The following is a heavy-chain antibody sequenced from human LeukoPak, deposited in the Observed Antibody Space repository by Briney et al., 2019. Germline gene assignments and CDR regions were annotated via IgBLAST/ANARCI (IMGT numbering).Heavy chain of an antibody. CDR1: GYTLTELS. CDR3: ATDPGFGELLSDY. D-gene: IGHD3-10*01. Sequence: ASVKVSCKVSGYTLTELSMHWVRQAPGKGREWMGGFDPEDGETIYAQKFQGRVTMTEDTSTDTAYMELSSLRSEDTAVYYCATDPGFGELLSDYWGQGTLVTVSS. J-gene: IGHJ4*02. CDR2: FDPEDGET. V-gene: IGHV1-24*01.